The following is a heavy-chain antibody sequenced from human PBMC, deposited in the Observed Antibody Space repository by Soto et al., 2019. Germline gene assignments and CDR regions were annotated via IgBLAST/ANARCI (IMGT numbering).Heavy chain of an antibody. V-gene: IGHV3-23*01. CDR3: ATRIMFRGVILPPDY. J-gene: IGHJ4*02. D-gene: IGHD3-16*01. Sequence: LRLSCAASGFTFSSYAMSWVRQAPGKGLEWVSAISGSGGSTYYADSVKGRFTISRDNSKNTLYLQMNSLGAEDTAVYYCATRIMFRGVILPPDYWGQGTLVTVSS. CDR1: GFTFSSYA. CDR2: ISGSGGST.